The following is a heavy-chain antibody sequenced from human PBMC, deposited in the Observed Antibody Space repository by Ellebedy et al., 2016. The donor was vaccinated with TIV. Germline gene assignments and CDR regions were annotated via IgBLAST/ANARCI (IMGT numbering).Heavy chain of an antibody. V-gene: IGHV3-64D*06. CDR1: GFTFSSYA. CDR3: VKSVVVVPAAMGDAFDI. CDR2: ISSNGGST. Sequence: GESLKISXSASGFTFSSYAMHWVRQAPGKGLEYVSAISSNGGSTYYADSVKGRFTISRDNSKNTLYLQMSSLRAEDTAVYYCVKSVVVVPAAMGDAFDIWGQGTMVTVSS. J-gene: IGHJ3*02. D-gene: IGHD2-2*01.